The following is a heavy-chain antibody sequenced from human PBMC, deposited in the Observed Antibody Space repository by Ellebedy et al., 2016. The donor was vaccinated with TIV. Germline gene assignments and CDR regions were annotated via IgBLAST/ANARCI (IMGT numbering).Heavy chain of an antibody. V-gene: IGHV3-30*03. CDR1: GFTFSSYD. CDR2: ISYDGSNE. J-gene: IGHJ4*02. CDR3: ARDDPKGEG. Sequence: GGSLRLXXAASGFTFSSYDMHWVRQAPGKGLEWVAVISYDGSNEYYADSVKGRFTISRDNSKNTLYLQMNSLRAEDTAVYYCARDDPKGEGWGQGTLVTVSS.